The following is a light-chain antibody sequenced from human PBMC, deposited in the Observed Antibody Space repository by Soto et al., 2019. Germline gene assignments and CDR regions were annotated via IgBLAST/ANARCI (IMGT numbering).Light chain of an antibody. V-gene: IGKV3-20*01. J-gene: IGKJ4*01. Sequence: EIVLTQSPGTLSLSPGERATLYCRASQSISSTYLAWYQQKRGQAPRLLIYGASSRATGIPDRFSGSGSGTDFTLTISRLAPEDFALYYCQQYGGSLTFGGGTKVEIK. CDR1: QSISSTY. CDR3: QQYGGSLT. CDR2: GAS.